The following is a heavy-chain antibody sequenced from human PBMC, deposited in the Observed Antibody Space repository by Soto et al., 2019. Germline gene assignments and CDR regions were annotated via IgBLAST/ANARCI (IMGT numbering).Heavy chain of an antibody. J-gene: IGHJ4*02. CDR1: GFTFSSYA. V-gene: IGHV3-23*01. Sequence: GSLRLSCAASGFTFSSYAMSWVRQAPGKGLEWVSAISGSGGSTYYADSVKGRFTISRDNSKNTLYLQMNSLRAEDTAVYYCAKDRYSSSWYDYWGQGTLVTVSS. CDR3: AKDRYSSSWYDY. D-gene: IGHD6-13*01. CDR2: ISGSGGST.